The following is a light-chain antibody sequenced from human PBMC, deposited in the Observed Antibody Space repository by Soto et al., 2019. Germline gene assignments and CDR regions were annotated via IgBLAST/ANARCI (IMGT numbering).Light chain of an antibody. J-gene: IGLJ7*01. V-gene: IGLV4-69*01. CDR2: INRDGSH. Sequence: QPVLTQSPSASASLGASVKLTCTLSSGHSTYTIAWHQQQPEKGPRYLMNINRDGSHTKGDGIPDRFSGSSSGAERYLTISSLQSEDEADYYCQTWGTGYAVFGGGTQLTVL. CDR1: SGHSTYT. CDR3: QTWGTGYAV.